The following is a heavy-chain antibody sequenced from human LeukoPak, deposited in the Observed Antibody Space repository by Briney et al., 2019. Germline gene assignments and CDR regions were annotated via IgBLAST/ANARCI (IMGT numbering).Heavy chain of an antibody. CDR3: ARQGYTNNLGGYFGDKDDGFDL. CDR2: IIPIFGAP. V-gene: IGHV1-69*13. J-gene: IGHJ3*01. Sequence: ASVKVSCKASGGTFSSYIITWVRQAPGQGLEWMGRIIPIFGAPDYAQKFQGRVTITADESTSTAYMELSRLRFEDTAVYYCARQGYTNNLGGYFGDKDDGFDLWGQGTMVTVSS. D-gene: IGHD3-9*01. CDR1: GGTFSSYI.